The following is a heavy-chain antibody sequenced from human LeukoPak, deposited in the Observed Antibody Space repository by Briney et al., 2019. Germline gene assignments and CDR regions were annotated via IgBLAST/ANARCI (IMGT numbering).Heavy chain of an antibody. CDR2: INHSGST. J-gene: IGHJ6*03. CDR3: AAGFTDTSCFWFYYADV. D-gene: IGHD2-2*01. V-gene: IGHV4-34*01. CDR1: GGSFSGYY. Sequence: PSETPSLTCAVYGGSFSGYYWTWIRQPPGKGLECIGEINHSGSTNYNPSLKSRVTISVDTSKNQFSLKLTSVTAADTAAYYCAAGFTDTSCFWFYYADVWGKGTTVTVSS.